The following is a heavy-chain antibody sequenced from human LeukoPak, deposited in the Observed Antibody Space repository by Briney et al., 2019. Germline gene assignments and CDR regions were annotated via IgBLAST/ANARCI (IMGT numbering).Heavy chain of an antibody. J-gene: IGHJ4*02. Sequence: ASVKVSCKASGYRFTDYYVHWVRHAPGQGLEWMAWINPNGGTTNYAQKFQGRVTMIRDTSISTAYMELSNLRSDDTAVYYCARTSDYYNYYFDYWGQGTPVTVSS. CDR3: ARTSDYYNYYFDY. V-gene: IGHV1-2*02. CDR1: GYRFTDYY. CDR2: INPNGGTT. D-gene: IGHD4-11*01.